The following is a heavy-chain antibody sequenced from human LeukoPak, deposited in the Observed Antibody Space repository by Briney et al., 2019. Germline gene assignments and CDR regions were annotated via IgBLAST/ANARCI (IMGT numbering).Heavy chain of an antibody. CDR3: ARDRGYSYGEMDV. CDR1: GGSISSGGYY. Sequence: SQTLSLTCTVSGGSISSGGYYWSWIRQHPGKGLEWIGYIYYSGSTYYNPSLKSRVTISVDTSKNQFSLKLSSVAAADTAVYYCARDRGYSYGEMDVWGKGTTVTVSS. V-gene: IGHV4-31*03. D-gene: IGHD5-18*01. CDR2: IYYSGST. J-gene: IGHJ6*04.